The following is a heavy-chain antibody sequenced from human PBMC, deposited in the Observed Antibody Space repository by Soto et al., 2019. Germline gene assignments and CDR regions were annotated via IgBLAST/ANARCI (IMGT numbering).Heavy chain of an antibody. Sequence: SETLSPTCTFSGGSISSYYWMWLRQPAGKGLGWIGFIYYSGSTNYNPSLKSRVTISVDTSKNQFSLKLSSVTAADTAVYYCGCTRDYYDSALYGSVEYWGQGTLVTVSS. CDR1: GGSISSYY. CDR3: GCTRDYYDSALYGSVEY. J-gene: IGHJ4*02. CDR2: IYYSGST. D-gene: IGHD3-22*01. V-gene: IGHV4-59*01.